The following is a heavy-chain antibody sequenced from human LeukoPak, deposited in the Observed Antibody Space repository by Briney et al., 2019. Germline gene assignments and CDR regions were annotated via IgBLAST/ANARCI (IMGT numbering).Heavy chain of an antibody. CDR1: GFTFSSYG. CDR2: IWYDGSNK. Sequence: GRSLRLSCAASGFTFSSYGMNWVRQAPGKGLEWVAVIWYDGSNKYYADSVKGRFTISRDNSKNTLYLQMNSLRAEDTAVYYCARPYSSGWSTDAFDIWGQGTMVTVSS. J-gene: IGHJ3*02. D-gene: IGHD6-19*01. CDR3: ARPYSSGWSTDAFDI. V-gene: IGHV3-33*01.